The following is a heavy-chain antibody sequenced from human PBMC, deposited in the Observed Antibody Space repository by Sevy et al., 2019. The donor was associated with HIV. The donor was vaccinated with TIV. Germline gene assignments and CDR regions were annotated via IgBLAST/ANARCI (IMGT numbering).Heavy chain of an antibody. D-gene: IGHD2-2*01. CDR3: ARNPPYCSSTSCHFDY. V-gene: IGHV6-1*01. J-gene: IGHJ4*02. Sequence: SQTLSLTCAISGDSVSSNSAAWNWIRQSPSRGLEWLGRTYYRSKWYNDYAVSVKSRITINQDTSKNQSSLQLNSVTPEDTAVYYCARNPPYCSSTSCHFDYWGQGTLVTVSS. CDR1: GDSVSSNSAA. CDR2: TYYRSKWYN.